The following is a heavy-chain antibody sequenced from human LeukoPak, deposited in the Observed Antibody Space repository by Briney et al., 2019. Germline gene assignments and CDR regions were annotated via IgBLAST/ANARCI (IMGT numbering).Heavy chain of an antibody. Sequence: SETLSLTCTVSGGSLTSYYWSWIRQPPGKGLGWIGCIYYRGNTNYNPSLKSRVTISVDTYKKQFSLKMSSVTAADPAGSYCARGKDGYNMDFDLWGRGTLVTVSS. CDR2: IYYRGNT. CDR1: GGSLTSYY. V-gene: IGHV4-59*01. J-gene: IGHJ2*01. D-gene: IGHD5-24*01. CDR3: ARGKDGYNMDFDL.